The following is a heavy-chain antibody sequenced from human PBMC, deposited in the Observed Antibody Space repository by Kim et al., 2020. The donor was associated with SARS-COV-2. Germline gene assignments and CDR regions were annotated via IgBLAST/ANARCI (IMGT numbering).Heavy chain of an antibody. D-gene: IGHD7-27*01. CDR1: GFTFSDSW. CDR3: VRDRTSWG. V-gene: IGHV3-74*01. Sequence: GGSLRLSCVASGFTFSDSWMHWVRQVPGKGLVWVSRIDWGGSTTNYADSVRGRFTITRDNARNTLYLQMNSLRAEDTAVYHCVRDRTSWGWGQGTLVTVSS. J-gene: IGHJ1*01. CDR2: IDWGGSTT.